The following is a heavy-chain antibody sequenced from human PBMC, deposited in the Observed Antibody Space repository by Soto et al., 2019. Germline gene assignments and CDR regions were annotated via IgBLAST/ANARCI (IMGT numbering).Heavy chain of an antibody. Sequence: SETLSLTCTVSGGSISSYYWSWIRQPPGKGQEWIGNIYYSGSTNYNPSLKSRVTISLDTSNHHFSLKLSSVTAADTAVYYCARHLYSGDSSGSFGYWGPGALVTVSS. CDR3: ARHLYSGDSSGSFGY. CDR1: GGSISSYY. D-gene: IGHD6-19*01. J-gene: IGHJ4*02. V-gene: IGHV4-59*08. CDR2: IYYSGST.